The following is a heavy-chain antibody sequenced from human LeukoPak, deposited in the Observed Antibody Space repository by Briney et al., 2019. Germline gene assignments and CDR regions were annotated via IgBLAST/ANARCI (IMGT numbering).Heavy chain of an antibody. CDR3: ARDRRYYYDSSGRFDY. V-gene: IGHV3-7*01. Sequence: PGGSLRLSCAVSGFTFSEYWMSWVRQAPGKGLEWLANIKEDGSEKYYVDSVKGRFTISRDNGENSLYLQMNSLRGDDTAVYYCARDRRYYYDSSGRFDYWGQGTLVTVSS. D-gene: IGHD3-22*01. CDR2: IKEDGSEK. J-gene: IGHJ4*02. CDR1: GFTFSEYW.